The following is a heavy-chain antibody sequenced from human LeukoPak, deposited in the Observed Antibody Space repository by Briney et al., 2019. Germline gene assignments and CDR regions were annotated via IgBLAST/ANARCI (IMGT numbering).Heavy chain of an antibody. CDR3: ASVVPAATPDY. D-gene: IGHD2-2*01. V-gene: IGHV3-23*01. CDR1: GFTFSSYA. CDR2: ISGSGGST. Sequence: GGSLRLSCAASGFTFSSYAMSWVRQAPGKGLEWVSAISGSGGSTYYADSVKGRFTISRDNAKKSLYLQMNSLRAEDTAVYYCASVVPAATPDYWGQGTLVTVSS. J-gene: IGHJ4*02.